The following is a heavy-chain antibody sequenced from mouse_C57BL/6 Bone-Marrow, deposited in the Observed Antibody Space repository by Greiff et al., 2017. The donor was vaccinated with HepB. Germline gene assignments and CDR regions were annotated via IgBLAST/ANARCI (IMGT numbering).Heavy chain of an antibody. V-gene: IGHV1-55*01. CDR3: ARCLYDGYLYWYFDV. Sequence: QVQLQQPGAELVKPGASVKMSCKASGYTFTSYWITWVKQRPGQGLEWIGDIYPGSGSTNYNEKFKSKATLTVDTSSSTAYMQLSSLTSEDSAVYYCARCLYDGYLYWYFDVWGTGTTVTVSS. CDR2: IYPGSGST. D-gene: IGHD2-3*01. CDR1: GYTFTSYW. J-gene: IGHJ1*03.